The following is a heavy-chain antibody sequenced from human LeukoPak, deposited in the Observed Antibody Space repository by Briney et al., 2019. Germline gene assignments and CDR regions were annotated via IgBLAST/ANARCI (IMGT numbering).Heavy chain of an antibody. D-gene: IGHD5-24*01. CDR3: AVEGLRDGYNFHAGSGY. CDR1: GGTFSTYA. CDR2: ITPIFGTA. V-gene: IGHV1-69*05. Sequence: ASVKVSCKASGGTFSTYAINWVRQAPGQGLEWMGGITPIFGTANYAQKFQGRVTITTDESTSTAYMELSSLRSEDTAVYYCAVEGLRDGYNFHAGSGYWGQGTLVTVSS. J-gene: IGHJ4*02.